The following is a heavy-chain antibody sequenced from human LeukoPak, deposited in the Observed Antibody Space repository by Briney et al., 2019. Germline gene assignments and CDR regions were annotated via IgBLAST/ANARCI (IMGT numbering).Heavy chain of an antibody. CDR1: GGSISSGSYY. V-gene: IGHV4-61*02. CDR3: ARDYPGGYSYGYLGDYYYYMDV. Sequence: PSQTLSLTCTVSGGSISSGSYYWSWIRQPAGKGLEWIGRIYTSGSTNYNPSLKSRVTISVDTSKNQFSLKLSSVTAADTAVYYCARDYPGGYSYGYLGDYYYYMDVWGKGTTVTVSS. D-gene: IGHD5-18*01. CDR2: IYTSGST. J-gene: IGHJ6*03.